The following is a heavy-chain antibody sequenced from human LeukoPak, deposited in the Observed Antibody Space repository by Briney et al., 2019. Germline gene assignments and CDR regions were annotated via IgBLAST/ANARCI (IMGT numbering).Heavy chain of an antibody. J-gene: IGHJ4*02. CDR2: INKDGSDK. V-gene: IGHV3-7*01. D-gene: IGHD4-23*01. CDR3: ARDAGYGGNSDY. CDR1: GFTFNMYW. Sequence: PGGSLRLSCAASGFTFNMYWMTWVRQAPGKGLESVAYINKDGSDKYYVDSVKGRFTVSRDNAKNSLYLQMNSPRAEDTAVYYCARDAGYGGNSDYWGQGTLVTVSS.